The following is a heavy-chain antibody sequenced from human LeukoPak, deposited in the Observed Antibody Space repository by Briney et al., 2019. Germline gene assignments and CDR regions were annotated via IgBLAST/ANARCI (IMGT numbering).Heavy chain of an antibody. CDR2: IHYSGNT. CDR1: GGSISSYY. Sequence: SETLSLTCTVSGGSISSYYWIWIRQSPGKGLEWVGYIHYSGNTNYNPSFKSRVTISLDTSRKQLSLKLRSVTAADTAVYYCVAGGDGMATILAEYWGQGTLVTVSS. D-gene: IGHD5-24*01. V-gene: IGHV4-59*08. CDR3: VAGGDGMATILAEY. J-gene: IGHJ4*02.